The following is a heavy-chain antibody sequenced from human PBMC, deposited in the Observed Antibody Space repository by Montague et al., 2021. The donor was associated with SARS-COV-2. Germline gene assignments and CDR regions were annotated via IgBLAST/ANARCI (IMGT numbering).Heavy chain of an antibody. V-gene: IGHV4-59*13. CDR1: TASISTYY. Sequence: SETLSLTCSFSTASISTYYWSWVRQPPGKGLEWLGYIYYDGSATYNPSLSSRVAMSVDTSKTRFSLKLNSVTAADTAVYYCASSRGAYNWIDAWGQGTLVTVSS. CDR3: ASSRGAYNWIDA. D-gene: IGHD3-16*01. CDR2: IYYDGSA. J-gene: IGHJ5*02.